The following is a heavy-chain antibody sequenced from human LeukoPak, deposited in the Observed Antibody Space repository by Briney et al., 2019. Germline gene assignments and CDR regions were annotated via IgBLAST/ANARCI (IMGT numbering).Heavy chain of an antibody. CDR1: GGSIFSSSYY. J-gene: IGHJ4*02. CDR3: ARHKAYYGSATGYYFDY. Sequence: SETLSLTCTVSGGSIFSSSYYWGWIRQPPGKGLEWIGSIYYSGNTYYNSSLKSRVTISVDTSKNQFSLKLSSVTAADTAVYYCARHKAYYGSATGYYFDYWGQGTLVTVSS. V-gene: IGHV4-39*01. D-gene: IGHD2-21*01. CDR2: IYYSGNT.